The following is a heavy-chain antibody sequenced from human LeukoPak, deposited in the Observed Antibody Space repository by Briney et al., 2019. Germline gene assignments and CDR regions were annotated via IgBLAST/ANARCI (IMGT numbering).Heavy chain of an antibody. J-gene: IGHJ4*02. V-gene: IGHV4-39*01. Sequence: SETLSLTCTVSGVSISSSVYYWGWIRQPPGKGLEWIGSMYCSGNNYVNPSLKSRVTTSVDTSNNQFSLKLSFVTTAATADYYCARQPGEWYFDYWGQGTLVTVSS. CDR2: MYCSGNN. D-gene: IGHD3-3*01. CDR1: GVSISSSVYY. CDR3: ARQPGEWYFDY.